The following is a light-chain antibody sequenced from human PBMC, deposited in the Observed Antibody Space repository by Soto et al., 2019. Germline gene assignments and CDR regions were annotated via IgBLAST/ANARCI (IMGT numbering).Light chain of an antibody. V-gene: IGLV1-51*01. J-gene: IGLJ2*01. CDR1: SSNIGNNY. CDR2: DNN. CDR3: GTWDSSLRVV. Sequence: QSVSTQPPSVSAAPGQKVTISCSGSSSNIGNNYVSWYQQLPGTAPTLLIYDNNKRPSGIPDRFSDSKSGTSATLGITGLQTGDEADYYCGTWDSSLRVVFGGGTKLTVL.